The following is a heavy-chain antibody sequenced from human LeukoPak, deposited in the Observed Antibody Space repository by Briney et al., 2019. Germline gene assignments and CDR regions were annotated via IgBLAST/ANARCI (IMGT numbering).Heavy chain of an antibody. D-gene: IGHD3-22*01. Sequence: GGSLRLSCAASGFTFSSYEMNWVRQAPGKGLEWVSYISCSGSTIYYADSVKGRFTISRDNAKNSLYLQMNSLRAEDTAVYYCARDPHYYDSSGYYYGAFDIWGQGTMVTVSS. V-gene: IGHV3-48*03. J-gene: IGHJ3*02. CDR2: ISCSGSTI. CDR1: GFTFSSYE. CDR3: ARDPHYYDSSGYYYGAFDI.